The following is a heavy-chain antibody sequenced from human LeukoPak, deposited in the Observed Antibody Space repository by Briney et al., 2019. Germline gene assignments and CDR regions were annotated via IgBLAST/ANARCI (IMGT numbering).Heavy chain of an antibody. V-gene: IGHV4-31*03. Sequence: SQTLSLTCTVSGGSISSGGYYWSWIRQHPGKGLEWIGYIYYSGSTYYNPPLKSRVTISVDMSKNQFSLKLSSVTAADTAVYYCARARYYDSSGYFDYWGQGTLVTVSS. CDR3: ARARYYDSSGYFDY. CDR2: IYYSGST. CDR1: GGSISSGGYY. D-gene: IGHD3-22*01. J-gene: IGHJ4*02.